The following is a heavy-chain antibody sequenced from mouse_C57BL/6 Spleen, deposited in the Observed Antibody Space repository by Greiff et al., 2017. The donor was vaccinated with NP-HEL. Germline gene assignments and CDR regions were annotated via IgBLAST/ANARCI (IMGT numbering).Heavy chain of an antibody. CDR2: IDPSDSYT. D-gene: IGHD1-1*01. J-gene: IGHJ2*01. CDR3: ARHDITTVWNYFDY. Sequence: QVQLKQPGAELVMPGASVKLSCKASGYTFTSYWMHWVKQRPGQGLEWIGEIDPSDSYTNYNQKFKGKSTLTVDKSSSTAYMQLSSLTSEDSAVYFCARHDITTVWNYFDYWGQGTTLTVSS. V-gene: IGHV1-69*01. CDR1: GYTFTSYW.